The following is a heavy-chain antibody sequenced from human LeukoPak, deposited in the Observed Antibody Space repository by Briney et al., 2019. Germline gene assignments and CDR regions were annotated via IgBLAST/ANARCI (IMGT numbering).Heavy chain of an antibody. Sequence: SSETLSLTCAVYGGSFSGYYWSWIRQPPGKGRDWIGEINHSGSTNYNPSLKSRVTISVDTSKNQFSLKLSSVTAADTAVYYCARGMVVVITSYWYFDLWGRGTLVTVSS. CDR2: INHSGST. V-gene: IGHV4-34*01. CDR1: GGSFSGYY. CDR3: ARGMVVVITSYWYFDL. J-gene: IGHJ2*01. D-gene: IGHD3-22*01.